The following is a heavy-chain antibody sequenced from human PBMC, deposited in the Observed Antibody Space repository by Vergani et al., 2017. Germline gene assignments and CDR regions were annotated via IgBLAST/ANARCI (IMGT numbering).Heavy chain of an antibody. CDR1: GFTFSSYA. CDR3: AKDHPNYYDVWSGYYSGENWFDP. V-gene: IGHV3-23*01. CDR2: ISGSGGST. Sequence: EVQLLESGGGLVQPGGSLRLSRAASGFTFSSYAMSWVRQAPGKGLEWVSAISGSGGSTYYADSVKGRFTISRDNSKNTLYLQMNNLRAEDTAVYYCAKDHPNYYDVWSGYYSGENWFDPWGQGTLVTVSS. D-gene: IGHD3-3*01. J-gene: IGHJ5*02.